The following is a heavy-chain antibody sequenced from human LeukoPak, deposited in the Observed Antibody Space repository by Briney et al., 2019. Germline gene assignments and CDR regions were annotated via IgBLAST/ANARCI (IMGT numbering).Heavy chain of an antibody. Sequence: GGSLRLSCAASGFTFSSYAMSWVRQAPGKGLEWVSAISGSGGSTYYADSVKGRFTISRDNSKNTLYLQMNSLRAEDTAVYYCAKDPKRWLRLRHDDYWGQGTLVTVSS. CDR3: AKDPKRWLRLRHDDY. CDR1: GFTFSSYA. CDR2: ISGSGGST. V-gene: IGHV3-23*01. D-gene: IGHD5-24*01. J-gene: IGHJ4*02.